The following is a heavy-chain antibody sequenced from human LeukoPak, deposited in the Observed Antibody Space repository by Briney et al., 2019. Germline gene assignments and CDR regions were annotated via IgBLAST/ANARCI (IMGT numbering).Heavy chain of an antibody. D-gene: IGHD1-26*01. J-gene: IGHJ4*02. V-gene: IGHV1-2*02. Sequence: ASVKFSCKASGYTFTGYYMHWVRHAPGQGLEWIGWINPNSGGTNYAQNFQGRVTMTRDTSISTAYMELSSLRSDDTAVYYCARSRAGATRIDYWGQGTLVTVSS. CDR2: INPNSGGT. CDR3: ARSRAGATRIDY. CDR1: GYTFTGYY.